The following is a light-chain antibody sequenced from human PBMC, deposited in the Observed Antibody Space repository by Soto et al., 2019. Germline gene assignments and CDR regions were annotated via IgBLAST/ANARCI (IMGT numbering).Light chain of an antibody. J-gene: IGLJ1*01. CDR2: EGS. CDR3: CSHAAGRNYV. CDR1: SSDVGSYNL. V-gene: IGLV2-23*01. Sequence: QSALTQHASVSGSPGQSITISCTGTSSDVGSYNLVSWYQQHPGKAPRRMIYEGSKRPSGVSNRFSGSKSGTTASLTISGLQAQAEADYYCCSHAAGRNYVLGNGTKVT.